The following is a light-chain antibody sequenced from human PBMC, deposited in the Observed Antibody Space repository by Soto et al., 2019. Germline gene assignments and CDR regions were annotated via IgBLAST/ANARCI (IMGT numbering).Light chain of an antibody. CDR2: GAS. CDR3: QHYNNWPPWT. Sequence: EIVMTQSPGTLSVSPGERATLSCRASQSVSSNVAWYQQKPGQAPRLLIYGASTRVTGIPARFSGSGSGTEFTLTISSQQSEDFAVYYCQHYNNWPPWTFGQGTKVEIK. J-gene: IGKJ1*01. CDR1: QSVSSN. V-gene: IGKV3-15*01.